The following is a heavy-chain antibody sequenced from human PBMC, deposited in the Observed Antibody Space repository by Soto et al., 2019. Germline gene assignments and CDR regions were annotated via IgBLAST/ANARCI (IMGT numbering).Heavy chain of an antibody. Sequence: GGSLRLSVGGIGFAFGNYAVTWGRQSPGKALDGISSITVSAHISIYARSARGRFTISTDNSNTLVYLRMTSLRLEDSARYYFDKASLALCSGSGPCYPLDLWGQGAPVTVSS. V-gene: IGHV3-23*01. J-gene: IGHJ5*02. CDR2: ITVSAHIS. D-gene: IGHD2-21*01. CDR1: GFAFGNYA. CDR3: DKASLALCSGSGPCYPLDL.